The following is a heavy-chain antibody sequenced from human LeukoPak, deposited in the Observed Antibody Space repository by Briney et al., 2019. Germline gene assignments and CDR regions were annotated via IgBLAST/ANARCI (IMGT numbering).Heavy chain of an antibody. CDR3: ARQDYYYYYMDV. V-gene: IGHV4-39*01. J-gene: IGHJ6*03. CDR1: GGSFSGYY. Sequence: SETLSLTCAVYGGSFSGYYWGWIRQPPGKGLEWIGSIYYSGSTYYNPSLKSRVTISVDTSKNQFSLKLSSVTAADTAVYYCARQDYYYYYMDVWGKGTTVTVSS. CDR2: IYYSGST.